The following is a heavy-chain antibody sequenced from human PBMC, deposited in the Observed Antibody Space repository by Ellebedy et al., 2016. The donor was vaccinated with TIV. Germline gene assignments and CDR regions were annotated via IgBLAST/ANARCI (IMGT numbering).Heavy chain of an antibody. CDR1: GGTFSSYA. J-gene: IGHJ6*02. D-gene: IGHD3-9*01. CDR3: ARAPDILTGSNYYGMDV. Sequence: SVKVSXXASGGTFSSYAISWVRQAPGQGLEWMGGIIPIFGTANYAQKLQGRVTMTTDTSTSTAYMELRSLRSDDTAVYYCARAPDILTGSNYYGMDVWGQGTTVTVSS. CDR2: IIPIFGTA. V-gene: IGHV1-69*05.